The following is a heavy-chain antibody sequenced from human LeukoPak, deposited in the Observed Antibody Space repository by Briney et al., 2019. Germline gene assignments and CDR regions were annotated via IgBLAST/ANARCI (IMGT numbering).Heavy chain of an antibody. CDR3: ARADVVVTENWYFDL. V-gene: IGHV1-18*01. CDR2: ISAYNDNT. Sequence: ASVKVSCKASGYTFTSYGISWVRQAPGQGLEWMGWISAYNDNTSYAQKLQGRVTMTTDTSTSTAYMELRSLRSDDTAVYYCARADVVVTENWYFDLWGRGTLVTVSS. J-gene: IGHJ2*01. D-gene: IGHD2-21*02. CDR1: GYTFTSYG.